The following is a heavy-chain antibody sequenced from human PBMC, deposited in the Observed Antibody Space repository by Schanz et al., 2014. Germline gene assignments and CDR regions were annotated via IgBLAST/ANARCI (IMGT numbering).Heavy chain of an antibody. V-gene: IGHV3-11*01. Sequence: QVQLVESGGGLVKPGGSLRLSCAASGFIFNDYYMNWIRQAPGKGLEWLSYISRDGTTSYYADSVKGRFTISRDNAKNSLYLEMTTLRGEDTGVYYCARENLNWEAFDIWGQGTVVTVSS. J-gene: IGHJ3*02. CDR1: GFIFNDYY. CDR3: ARENLNWEAFDI. D-gene: IGHD7-27*01. CDR2: ISRDGTTS.